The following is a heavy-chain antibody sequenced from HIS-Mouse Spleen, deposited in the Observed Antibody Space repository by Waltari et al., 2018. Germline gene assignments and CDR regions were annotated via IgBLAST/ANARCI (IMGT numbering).Heavy chain of an antibody. CDR3: AREGSFYYFDY. D-gene: IGHD6-13*01. V-gene: IGHV3-30-3*01. CDR1: GFTFSSYA. J-gene: IGHJ4*02. Sequence: QVQLVESGGGVVQPGRSLRLSCAASGFTFSSYAMHGVRQAPGKGLGWVAVISNDESNKYYADSVNGRFTISRDNSKNTLYLQMNSLRAEDTAVYYCAREGSFYYFDYWGQGTLVTVSS. CDR2: ISNDESNK.